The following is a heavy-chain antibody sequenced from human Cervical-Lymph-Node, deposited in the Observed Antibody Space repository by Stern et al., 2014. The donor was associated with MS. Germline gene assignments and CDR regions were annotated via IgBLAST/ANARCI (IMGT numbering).Heavy chain of an antibody. V-gene: IGHV4-59*01. CDR1: GGSISSYY. CDR3: ARNRGHKSFDP. D-gene: IGHD6-25*01. CDR2: IYYSGST. J-gene: IGHJ5*02. Sequence: EQLEESGPGLVKPSETLSLTCTVSGGSISSYYWSLIRQPPGKGLEWIGYIYYSGSTNYNPSLKSRVTMSVDTSKNQFSLKLSSLTAADTAVYYCARNRGHKSFDPWGQGTLVTVSS.